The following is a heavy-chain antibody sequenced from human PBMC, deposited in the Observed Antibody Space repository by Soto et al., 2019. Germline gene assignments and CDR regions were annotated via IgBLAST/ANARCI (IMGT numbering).Heavy chain of an antibody. CDR3: ARLGGVAARTFDY. J-gene: IGHJ4*02. Sequence: PSETLSLTCTVSGGSISDFYWSWIRQPPGKALEWIGYFSFSGSSNYNPSLRSRVTISPDTSKNQFSLELRSVSTADTAVYYCARLGGVAARTFDYWGQGTLVTVSS. CDR2: FSFSGSS. CDR1: GGSISDFY. D-gene: IGHD3-16*01. V-gene: IGHV4-59*01.